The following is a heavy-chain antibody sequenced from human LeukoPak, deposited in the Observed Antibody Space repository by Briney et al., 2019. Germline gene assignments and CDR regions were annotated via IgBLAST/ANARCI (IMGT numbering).Heavy chain of an antibody. J-gene: IGHJ6*04. Sequence: SQTLSLTCTVSGGSISSGDYYWSWIRQPPGKGLEWIGYIYYSGSTYYNPSLKSRVTISVDTSKNQFSLKLSSVTGADTAVYYCARDHVLLWFGELYSYGMDVWGKGTTVTVSS. CDR2: IYYSGST. CDR1: GGSISSGDYY. D-gene: IGHD3-10*01. V-gene: IGHV4-30-4*01. CDR3: ARDHVLLWFGELYSYGMDV.